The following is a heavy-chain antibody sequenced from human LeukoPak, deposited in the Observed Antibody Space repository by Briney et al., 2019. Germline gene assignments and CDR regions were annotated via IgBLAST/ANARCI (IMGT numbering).Heavy chain of an antibody. CDR1: GFTVSTNY. D-gene: IGHD3-16*02. CDR2: ISISGTTT. Sequence: GGSLRLSCAASGFTVSTNYMSWVRQAPGKGLEWVSYISISGTTTHYADSVKGRFTISRDDAKNSLCLQMNSLRAEDTAVYYCAKDIVAPGLFFDYWGQGTLVTVSS. CDR3: AKDIVAPGLFFDY. J-gene: IGHJ4*02. V-gene: IGHV3-11*01.